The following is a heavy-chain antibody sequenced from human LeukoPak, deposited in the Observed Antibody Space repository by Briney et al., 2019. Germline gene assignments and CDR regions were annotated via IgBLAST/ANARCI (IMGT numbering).Heavy chain of an antibody. CDR2: ISAYNSAYNGNT. D-gene: IGHD3-10*01. CDR1: GYTFINYG. J-gene: IGHJ4*02. V-gene: IGHV1-18*01. Sequence: ASVKVSCKASGYTFINYGITWVRQAPGHGLEWMGWISAYNSAYNGNTHYAQKLQGRLTMTTDTCTNTGYMELRSLRSDDTAVYYCAREYGSGSYTGIDYWGQGTLVTVSS. CDR3: AREYGSGSYTGIDY.